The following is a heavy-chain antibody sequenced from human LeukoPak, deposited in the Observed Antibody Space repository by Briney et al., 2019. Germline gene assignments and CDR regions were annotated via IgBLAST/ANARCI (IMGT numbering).Heavy chain of an antibody. J-gene: IGHJ5*02. V-gene: IGHV3-30*18. D-gene: IGHD4-17*01. CDR3: VKVGTSDFGXXXWFDP. Sequence: LSCAASGFTFSNXXXFWVRQAPXKXLXXVXVXSSDETETYYADSVKRRFTISRDNSKNTLYLQMNTLRAEDTAVYYCVKVGTSDFGXXXWFDPWGQGTLVTXSX. CDR2: XSSDETET. CDR1: GFTFSNXX.